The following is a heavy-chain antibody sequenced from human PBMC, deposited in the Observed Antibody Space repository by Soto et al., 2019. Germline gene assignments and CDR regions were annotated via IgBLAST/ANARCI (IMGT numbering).Heavy chain of an antibody. Sequence: QVQLVQSGAEVKKPGASVKVSCKASGYTFTSYDINWVRQATGQGLEWMGWMNPNSGNTGHAQKFQVRVTMTSNTSISTAYMELSSLTSEDTAVYYCASEPEQWLVTGGFDPWGQGTLVTVSS. CDR2: MNPNSGNT. J-gene: IGHJ5*02. CDR3: ASEPEQWLVTGGFDP. CDR1: GYTFTSYD. V-gene: IGHV1-8*01. D-gene: IGHD6-19*01.